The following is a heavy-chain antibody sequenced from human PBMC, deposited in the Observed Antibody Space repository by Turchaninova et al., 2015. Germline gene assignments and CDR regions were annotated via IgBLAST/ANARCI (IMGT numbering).Heavy chain of an antibody. Sequence: ELQLVQSGAEVKKPGESLRSPCKGSGYSSPSHWISWVRQRPGKGLEWRGRIYPSDSYTDYGPSFQGHVTISADKSISTAYLQWSGLRASDTAIYYCATLTGDASDFWGQGTVVTVSS. CDR1: GYSSPSHW. J-gene: IGHJ3*01. CDR2: IYPSDSYT. CDR3: ATLTGDASDF. V-gene: IGHV5-10-1*03. D-gene: IGHD7-27*01.